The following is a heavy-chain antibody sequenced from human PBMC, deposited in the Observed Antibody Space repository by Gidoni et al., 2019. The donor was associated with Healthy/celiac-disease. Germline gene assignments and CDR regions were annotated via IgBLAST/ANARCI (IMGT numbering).Heavy chain of an antibody. CDR2: IKSKTDGGTT. D-gene: IGHD4-17*01. CDR1: GFPFSNAW. Sequence: EVQLVESGGGLVKPGGSLRLSCAASGFPFSNAWMSWVRQAPGKGLEWVGRIKSKTDGGTTDYAAPVKGRFTISRDDSKNTLYLQMNSLKTEDTAVYYCTTSDYGDYVSYYYGMDVWGQGTTVTVSS. CDR3: TTSDYGDYVSYYYGMDV. J-gene: IGHJ6*02. V-gene: IGHV3-15*01.